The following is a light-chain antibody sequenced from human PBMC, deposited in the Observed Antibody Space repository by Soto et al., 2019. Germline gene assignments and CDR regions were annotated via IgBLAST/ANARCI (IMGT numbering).Light chain of an antibody. Sequence: MTQSPATLSMSPGETATLSCRASQRLNNYLAWYQLKPGRAPRLLIYGASNRASGIPSRFSGSGSGTTFTLTIRSLQPEDFAVYVCQQYNDWPRTFGQGTKLEIK. V-gene: IGKV3-15*01. CDR2: GAS. J-gene: IGKJ2*01. CDR3: QQYNDWPRT. CDR1: QRLNNY.